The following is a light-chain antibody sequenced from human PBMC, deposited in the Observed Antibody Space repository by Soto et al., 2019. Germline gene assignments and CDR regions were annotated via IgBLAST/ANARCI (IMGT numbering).Light chain of an antibody. V-gene: IGKV1-39*01. Sequence: DIPMTQSPSSLSASVGDRVTITCRASQSISTYLNWYQQKPGKAPNLLIYAASSLQTGVPSRFSGSGSGTEFTLTISSLQPEDFATYFCQQSYSTPPTFAQGTTVEIK. CDR2: AAS. CDR3: QQSYSTPPT. CDR1: QSISTY. J-gene: IGKJ1*01.